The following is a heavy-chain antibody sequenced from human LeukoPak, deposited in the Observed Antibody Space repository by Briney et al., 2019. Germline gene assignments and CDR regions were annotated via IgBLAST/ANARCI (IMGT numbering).Heavy chain of an antibody. V-gene: IGHV4-39*07. Sequence: PSETLSLTCTVAGASLTTTASYWGWIRQPPGKDLEYIGSLYYSGKTSYNPSLKSRATISLDTSKNQFSLNLSSVTAADTAVYYCARGRYGDDAFDIWGQGTMVTVSS. CDR3: ARGRYGDDAFDI. CDR1: GASLTTTASY. D-gene: IGHD4-17*01. J-gene: IGHJ3*02. CDR2: LYYSGKT.